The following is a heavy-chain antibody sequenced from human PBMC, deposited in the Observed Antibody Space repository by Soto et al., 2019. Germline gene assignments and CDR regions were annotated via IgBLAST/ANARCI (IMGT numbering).Heavy chain of an antibody. CDR1: GFTFSSYA. D-gene: IGHD2-21*02. CDR2: ISGSGGST. Sequence: GGSLRLSCAASGFTFSSYAVSWVRQAPGKGLEWVSAISGSGGSTYYADSVKGRFTISRDNSKNTLYLQMNSLRAEDTAVYYCAKDHRGNAYCGGDCYSGDDAFDIWGQGTMVTVSS. J-gene: IGHJ3*02. V-gene: IGHV3-23*01. CDR3: AKDHRGNAYCGGDCYSGDDAFDI.